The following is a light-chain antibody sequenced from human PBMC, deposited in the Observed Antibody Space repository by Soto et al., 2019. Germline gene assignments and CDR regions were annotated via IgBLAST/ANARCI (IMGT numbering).Light chain of an antibody. CDR2: GAS. J-gene: IGKJ3*01. CDR3: QQHNTLPPFYT. Sequence: DIQLTQSPSFLSASVGDRATITCRASQGISSYLAWYQQRPGQAPELLIYGASTLPPGSASRFSGSGSETEFTLTISSLQSEDSAVYFCQQHNTLPPFYTFGHGTKVDIK. CDR1: QGISSY. V-gene: IGKV1-9*01.